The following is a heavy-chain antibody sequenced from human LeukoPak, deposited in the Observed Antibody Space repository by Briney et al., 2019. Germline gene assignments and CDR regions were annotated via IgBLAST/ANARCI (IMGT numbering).Heavy chain of an antibody. J-gene: IGHJ6*03. D-gene: IGHD2-2*02. Sequence: SVKVSCKASGGTFSSYAVSWVLQAPGQGLEWMGGIIPIFGTANYAQKFQGRVTITADESTSTAYMELSSLRSEDTAVCYCARTGVVVVPAAIVLGPDDYYMDVWGKGTTVTVSS. CDR3: ARTGVVVVPAAIVLGPDDYYMDV. CDR2: IIPIFGTA. V-gene: IGHV1-69*01. CDR1: GGTFSSYA.